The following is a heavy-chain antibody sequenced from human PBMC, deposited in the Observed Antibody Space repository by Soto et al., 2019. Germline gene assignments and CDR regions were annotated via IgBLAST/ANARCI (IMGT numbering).Heavy chain of an antibody. CDR2: INPYNGNT. D-gene: IGHD6-13*01. J-gene: IGHJ4*02. Sequence: QVQLVQSGAEVKKPGASVKVSCKASGYTFTNYGISWVRQAPGQGLEWMGWINPYNGNTKYAQKLQGRVTMTTDTSTSTAYMELRSLRSDDTAVYSCASRLAAAELVWGQGTLVTVSS. CDR3: ASRLAAAELV. V-gene: IGHV1-18*01. CDR1: GYTFTNYG.